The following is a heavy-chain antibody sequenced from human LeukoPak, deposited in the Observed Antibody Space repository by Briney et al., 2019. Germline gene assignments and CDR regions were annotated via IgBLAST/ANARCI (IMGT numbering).Heavy chain of an antibody. J-gene: IGHJ4*02. CDR3: TKDLSGSDWVADF. CDR1: GFIFSHYG. V-gene: IGHV3-23*01. Sequence: GGSLRLSCAASGFIFSHYGMSWVRQAPGKGLEWVASIRDRGDSTYYAVSVKGRFTISRDNSKNTVDLRMHSLRAEDSAIYYCTKDLSGSDWVADFWGQGTLVTVSS. CDR2: IRDRGDST. D-gene: IGHD1-26*01.